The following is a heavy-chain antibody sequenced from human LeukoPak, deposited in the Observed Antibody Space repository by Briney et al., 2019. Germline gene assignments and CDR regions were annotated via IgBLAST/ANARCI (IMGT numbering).Heavy chain of an antibody. Sequence: ASVKVSCKASGYTFTTYGISWVRQAPGQGLEWIGWISAYNGNTNYAQNLQGRVTMTTDTSTRTAYMELRSLRSDDTAMSYCARASAVTGTSRTSDDAFDVWGQGTMVTVSS. CDR1: GYTFTTYG. D-gene: IGHD1-7*01. CDR3: ARASAVTGTSRTSDDAFDV. J-gene: IGHJ3*01. CDR2: ISAYNGNT. V-gene: IGHV1-18*01.